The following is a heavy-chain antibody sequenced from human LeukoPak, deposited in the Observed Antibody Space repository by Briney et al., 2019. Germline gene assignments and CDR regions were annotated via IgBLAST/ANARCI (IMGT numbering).Heavy chain of an antibody. D-gene: IGHD2-2*01. CDR2: INPNSGGT. CDR1: GGTFSSYA. J-gene: IGHJ5*02. Sequence: GASVKVSCKASGGTFSSYAISWVRQAPGQGLEWMGWINPNSGGTNYAQKFQGRVTMTRDTSISTAYMELSRLRSDDTAVYYCARDSPVTFAQPYNWFDPWGQGTLVTVSS. CDR3: ARDSPVTFAQPYNWFDP. V-gene: IGHV1-2*02.